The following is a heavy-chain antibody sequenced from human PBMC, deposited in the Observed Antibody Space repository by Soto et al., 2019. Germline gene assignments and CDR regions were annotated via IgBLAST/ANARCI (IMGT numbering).Heavy chain of an antibody. CDR2: IYSGGST. CDR1: GFTVSSNY. J-gene: IGHJ1*01. D-gene: IGHD3-22*01. Sequence: EVQLVESGGGLIQPGGSLRLSCAASGFTVSSNYMSWVRQAPGKGLEWVSVIYSGGSTYYADSVKGRFTISRDNSKNTLYLQMNGLRAEDTAVYYCARDRVESGYPEYFQHWVQGTLVTVSS. CDR3: ARDRVESGYPEYFQH. V-gene: IGHV3-53*01.